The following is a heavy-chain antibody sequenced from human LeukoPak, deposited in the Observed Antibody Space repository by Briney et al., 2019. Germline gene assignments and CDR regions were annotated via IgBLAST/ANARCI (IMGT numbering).Heavy chain of an antibody. CDR1: GFTFSSYS. CDR3: ARGATGTLGLDAFDI. D-gene: IGHD1-1*01. V-gene: IGHV3-21*01. J-gene: IGHJ3*02. CDR2: ISSSSYI. Sequence: GGSLRLSCAASGFTFSSYSVNWVRQAPGKGLEWVSSISSSSYIYYADSVKGRFTISRDNAKSSLYLQMNSLRAEDTAVYYCARGATGTLGLDAFDIWGQGTMVTVSS.